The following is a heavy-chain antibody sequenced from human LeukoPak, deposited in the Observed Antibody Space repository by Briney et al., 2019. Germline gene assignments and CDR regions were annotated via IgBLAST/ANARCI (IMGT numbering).Heavy chain of an antibody. CDR1: GFRLTYHNYG. Sequence: PGRSLRLSCAASGFRLTYHNYGMHLVRQAPGKGLEWVAVIGYDGTTLFYADSEKGRFTISRDSYKNTLSVQMDSVRDEDTAMYYCARYCRGDTCPYEGLDSWGRGALVTVSS. CDR3: ARYCRGDTCPYEGLDS. CDR2: IGYDGTTL. D-gene: IGHD2-15*01. V-gene: IGHV3-33*01. J-gene: IGHJ5*01.